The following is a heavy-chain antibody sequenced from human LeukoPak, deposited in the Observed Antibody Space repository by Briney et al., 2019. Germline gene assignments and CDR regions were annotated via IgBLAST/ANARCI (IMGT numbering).Heavy chain of an antibody. Sequence: ASVKVSCKASGGTFSSYAISWVRQAPGQGLEWMGLINPNSGGTNYAQKFQGWVTMTRDTSISTAYMELNRLRSDDTAVYYCARASREDSSSCDYWGQGTLVTVSS. CDR2: INPNSGGT. V-gene: IGHV1-2*04. CDR3: ARASREDSSSCDY. D-gene: IGHD6-13*01. CDR1: GGTFSSYA. J-gene: IGHJ4*02.